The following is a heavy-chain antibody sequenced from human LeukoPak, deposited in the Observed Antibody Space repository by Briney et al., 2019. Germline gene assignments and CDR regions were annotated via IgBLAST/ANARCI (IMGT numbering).Heavy chain of an antibody. CDR1: GGSISSYY. V-gene: IGHV4-59*01. CDR3: ARERISSSWYYFDY. D-gene: IGHD6-13*01. J-gene: IGHJ4*02. CDR2: IYYSGST. Sequence: SETLSLTCPVSGGSISSYYWSWIRQPPGKGLEWIGYIYYSGSTNYNPSLKSRVTISVDTSKNQSSLKLSAVTAADTAVYYCARERISSSWYYFDYWGQGTLVTVSS.